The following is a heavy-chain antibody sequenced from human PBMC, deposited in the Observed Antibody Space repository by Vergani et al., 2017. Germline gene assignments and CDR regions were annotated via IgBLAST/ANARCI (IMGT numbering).Heavy chain of an antibody. CDR1: GFSLNTRGVS. Sequence: QITLKESGPTLVKPTQTLTLTCTFSGFSLNTRGVSVAWIRQPPGKALDWLALSYWNDDQNYSPYLNNRVTITKDTSKNQVVLTMANMEYVDTVTYYCFYXETECGTTGCFYPCYYYYYMDVWGKGTTVTVSS. CDR2: SYWNDDQ. J-gene: IGHJ6*03. CDR3: FYXETECGTTGCFYPCYYYYYMDV. D-gene: IGHD1-7*01. V-gene: IGHV2-5*01.